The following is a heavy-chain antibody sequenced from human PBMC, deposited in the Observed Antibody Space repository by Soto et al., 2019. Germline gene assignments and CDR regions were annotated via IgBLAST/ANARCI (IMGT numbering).Heavy chain of an antibody. V-gene: IGHV1-8*01. Sequence: ASVKVSCKASGYTFTSYDINWVRQATGQGREWMGWMNPNSGSTGYAQKFQGRVTMTRNTSISTAYMELSSLRSEDTAVYYCARVLVYDFWSGEDYYYYMDVWGKGTTVTVSS. J-gene: IGHJ6*03. CDR2: MNPNSGST. D-gene: IGHD3-3*01. CDR3: ARVLVYDFWSGEDYYYYMDV. CDR1: GYTFTSYD.